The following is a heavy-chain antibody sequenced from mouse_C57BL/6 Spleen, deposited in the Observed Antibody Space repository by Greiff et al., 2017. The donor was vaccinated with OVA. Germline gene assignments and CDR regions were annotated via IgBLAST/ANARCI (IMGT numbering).Heavy chain of an antibody. D-gene: IGHD2-10*02. Sequence: EVHLQQSGPELVKPGASVKLSCKASGYTFTDYYMNWVKPSPGPSLEWIGDINPNNCGTSYNPKFTGKATLTVDKSSSTAYMELRSLTSEDSAVYYCARTYVNYVHFAYWGQGTLVTVSA. CDR3: ARTYVNYVHFAY. V-gene: IGHV1-26*01. J-gene: IGHJ3*01. CDR1: GYTFTDYY. CDR2: INPNNCGT.